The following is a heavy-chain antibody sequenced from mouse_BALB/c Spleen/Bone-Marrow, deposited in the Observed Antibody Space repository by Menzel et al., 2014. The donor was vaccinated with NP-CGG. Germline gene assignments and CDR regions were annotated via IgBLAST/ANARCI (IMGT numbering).Heavy chain of an antibody. CDR2: ISSGGST. CDR3: ASLYFYGSSYYTMDY. J-gene: IGHJ4*01. D-gene: IGHD1-1*01. Sequence: EVMLVESGGGLVKPGGSLKLSCAASGFTFSSYAMSWVRQTPEKRLEWVASISSGGSTYYPDSVKGRFTISRDNARNILYQQMSSLRSEDTAMYYCASLYFYGSSYYTMDYWGQGTSVTASS. CDR1: GFTFSSYA. V-gene: IGHV5-6-5*01.